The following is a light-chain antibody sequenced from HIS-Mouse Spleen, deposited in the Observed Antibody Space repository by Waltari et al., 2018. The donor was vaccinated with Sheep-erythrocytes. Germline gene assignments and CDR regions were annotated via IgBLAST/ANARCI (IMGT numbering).Light chain of an antibody. CDR1: SSDVGGYNY. V-gene: IGLV2-11*01. CDR2: DVS. J-gene: IGLJ1*01. CDR3: CSYAGSYNHV. Sequence: QSALTQPRSVSGSPGQSVTISCTGPSSDVGGYNYLSWYQQHPGKAPKLMIYDVSKRPSGVPDRFSGSKSGNTASLTISGLQAEDEADYYCCSYAGSYNHVFGTGTKVTVL.